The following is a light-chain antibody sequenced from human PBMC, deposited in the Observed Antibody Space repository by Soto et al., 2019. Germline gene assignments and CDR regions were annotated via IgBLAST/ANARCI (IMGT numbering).Light chain of an antibody. V-gene: IGLV2-11*01. Sequence: QSALTQPRSVSGSPGQSVTISCTGTSSDVGGYNYVSWYQQHPGKAPKLMIYDVSKRPSGVPDRFSGSKSGNTASLTISGLQAEDEADYYWGGGAGRFVVFGGGTKLTVL. J-gene: IGLJ2*01. CDR3: GGGAGRFVV. CDR2: DVS. CDR1: SSDVGGYNY.